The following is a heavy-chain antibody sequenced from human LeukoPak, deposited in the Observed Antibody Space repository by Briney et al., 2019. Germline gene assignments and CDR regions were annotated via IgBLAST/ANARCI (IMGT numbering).Heavy chain of an antibody. D-gene: IGHD6-19*01. J-gene: IGHJ6*02. Sequence: GESLKISCKGSGYSFTSYWIGWVRQMPGKGLERMGIIYPGDSDTRYSPSFQGHVTISADKSISTAYLQWSSLKASDTAMYYCARVLTGLAVAGYYYYYGMDVWGQGTTVTVSS. V-gene: IGHV5-51*01. CDR3: ARVLTGLAVAGYYYYYGMDV. CDR2: IYPGDSDT. CDR1: GYSFTSYW.